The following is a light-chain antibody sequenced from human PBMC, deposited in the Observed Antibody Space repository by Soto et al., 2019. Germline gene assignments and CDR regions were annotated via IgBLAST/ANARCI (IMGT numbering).Light chain of an antibody. V-gene: IGLV2-11*01. Sequence: QSFLTQPPSVSGSPGQSVTISCTGTSSDVGGYDYVSWYQQHPGKAPKLLIYDVTKRPSGVPDRFSGSKSGNTASLTISGLQAEDEADFFCCSYGGSFPYVFGTGTKVTVL. J-gene: IGLJ1*01. CDR1: SSDVGGYDY. CDR3: CSYGGSFPYV. CDR2: DVT.